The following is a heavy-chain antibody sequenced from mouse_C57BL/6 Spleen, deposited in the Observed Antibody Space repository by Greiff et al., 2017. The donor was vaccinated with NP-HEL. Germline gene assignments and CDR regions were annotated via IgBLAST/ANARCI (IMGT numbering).Heavy chain of an antibody. V-gene: IGHV2-2*01. Sequence: QVQLKESGPGLVQPSQSLSITCTVSGFSLTSYGVHWVRQSPGKGLEWLGVIWSGGSTDYNAAFISRLSISKDNSKSQVFFKMNSLQADDTAIYYCARRTYDYDVGFAYWGQGTLVTVSA. CDR2: IWSGGST. CDR1: GFSLTSYG. CDR3: ARRTYDYDVGFAY. J-gene: IGHJ3*01. D-gene: IGHD2-4*01.